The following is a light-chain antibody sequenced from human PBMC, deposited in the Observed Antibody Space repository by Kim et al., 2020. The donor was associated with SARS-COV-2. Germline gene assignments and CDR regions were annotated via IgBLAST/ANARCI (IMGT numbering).Light chain of an antibody. CDR2: GRN. CDR1: SLRSYY. J-gene: IGLJ2*01. Sequence: SSELTQDPAVSVALGQTVRITCQGDSLRSYYATWYQQKPRQAPVLVIYGRNNRPSGIPDRFSGSASGNTASLTISGAQAEDEADFYCQSRDSGGNVDFGGGTQLTVL. CDR3: QSRDSGGNVD. V-gene: IGLV3-19*01.